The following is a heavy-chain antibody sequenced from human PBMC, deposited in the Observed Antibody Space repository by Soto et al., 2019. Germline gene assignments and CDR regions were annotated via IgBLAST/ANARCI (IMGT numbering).Heavy chain of an antibody. CDR2: IYYTGST. CDR3: ARGGSYGDFFDY. V-gene: IGHV4-59*01. J-gene: IGHJ4*02. CDR1: GGSMSSNY. Sequence: SATLSLTCTVSGGSMSSNYWTWIRQSPGKGLEWIGYIYYTGSTKYNPSLQSRVTISLDTSKNQFSLRLTSVTSADTAVYYCARGGSYGDFFDYWGQGAQDTVSS. D-gene: IGHD4-17*01.